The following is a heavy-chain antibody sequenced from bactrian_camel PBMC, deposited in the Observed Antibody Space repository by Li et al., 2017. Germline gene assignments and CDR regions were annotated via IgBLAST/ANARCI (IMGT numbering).Heavy chain of an antibody. CDR1: GKLYNSFGT. V-gene: IGHV3S53*01. CDR2: IDSDGST. D-gene: IGHD6*01. J-gene: IGHJ6*01. CDR3: AAVRYGGSWYPLCRARSADFGY. Sequence: HVQLVESGGGSVQAGGSLRLSCAASGKLYNSFGTYCMGWFRKTGEAREPIAAIDSDGSTYYTDSVKGRFTISKDNAENTVYLQMNSLKPEDTAMYYCAAVRYGGSWYPLCRARSADFGYWGQGTQVTVS.